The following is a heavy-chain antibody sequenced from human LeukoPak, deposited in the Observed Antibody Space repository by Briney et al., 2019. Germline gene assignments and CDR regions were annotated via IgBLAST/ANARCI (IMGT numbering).Heavy chain of an antibody. CDR1: GGSISSYY. V-gene: IGHV4-59*01. D-gene: IGHD6-13*01. Sequence: PSETPSLTCTVSGGSISSYYWSWIRQPPGKGLEWIGYIYYSGSTNYNPSLKSRVTISVDTSKNQFSLKLSSVTAADTAVYYCAREGRYSSSQNWFDPWGQGTLVTVSS. J-gene: IGHJ5*02. CDR2: IYYSGST. CDR3: AREGRYSSSQNWFDP.